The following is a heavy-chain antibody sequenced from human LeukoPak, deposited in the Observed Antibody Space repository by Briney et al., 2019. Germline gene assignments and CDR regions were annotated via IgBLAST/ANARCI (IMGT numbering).Heavy chain of an antibody. D-gene: IGHD3-3*01. J-gene: IGHJ6*02. V-gene: IGHV1-2*04. CDR2: INPNSGGT. Sequence: GASVKVSCKASGYTFTGYYMHWVRQAPGQGLEWMGWINPNSGGTNYAQKFQGWVTMTRDTSISTAYMELSRLRSDDTAVYYCARDSRNSYYDFWSGYSYYYYGMDVWGQGTTVTVSS. CDR1: GYTFTGYY. CDR3: ARDSRNSYYDFWSGYSYYYYGMDV.